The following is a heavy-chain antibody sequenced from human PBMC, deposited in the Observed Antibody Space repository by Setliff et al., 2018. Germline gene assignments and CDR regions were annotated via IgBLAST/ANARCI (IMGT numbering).Heavy chain of an antibody. D-gene: IGHD3-10*01. CDR3: AGGQPLVRKYYYYMDV. CDR2: IIPILGIA. CDR1: GGTFSSYA. J-gene: IGHJ6*03. V-gene: IGHV1-69*10. Sequence: GASVKVSCKASGGTFSSYAISWVRQAPGQGLEWMGGIIPILGIANYAQKFQGRVTITADRSTSTAYMELSSLRSEDTAVYYCAGGQPLVRKYYYYMDVWGKGTTVTVSS.